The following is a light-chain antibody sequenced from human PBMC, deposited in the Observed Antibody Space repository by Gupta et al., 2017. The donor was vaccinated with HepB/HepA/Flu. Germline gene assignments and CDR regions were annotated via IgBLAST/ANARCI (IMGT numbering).Light chain of an antibody. CDR2: GAS. CDR3: QQYGSSSLT. V-gene: IGKV3-20*01. CDR1: QSISSSF. J-gene: IGKJ4*01. Sequence: EIVLTQSPGTLSLSPVERATLSCRASQSISSSFLAWYQQKPGQAPRLLIYGASSRATGIPDRFSGSGSGTDFTITISRLEPSDFSVYYCQQYGSSSLTVGGGTKVEIK.